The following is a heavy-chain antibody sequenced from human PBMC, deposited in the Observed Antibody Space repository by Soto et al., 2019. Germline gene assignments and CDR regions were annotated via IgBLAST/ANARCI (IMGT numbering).Heavy chain of an antibody. CDR3: ASTAVADYYYYGMHV. J-gene: IGHJ6*02. CDR1: GYTFTSYY. CDR2: INPSGGST. Sequence: QVQLVQSGAEVKKPGASVKVSCKASGYTFTSYYMHWVRQAPGQGLEWMGIINPSGGSTSYAQKFQGRVTMTRDTSTSTVYMELSSLRSEDTAVYYCASTAVADYYYYGMHVWGHGTTVTVSS. D-gene: IGHD6-19*01. V-gene: IGHV1-46*01.